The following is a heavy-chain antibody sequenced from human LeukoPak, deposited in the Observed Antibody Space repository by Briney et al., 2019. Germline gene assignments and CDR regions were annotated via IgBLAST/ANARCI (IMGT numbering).Heavy chain of an antibody. CDR3: ARELLWFGELQFPFDY. J-gene: IGHJ4*02. CDR1: GYTFTCYY. CDR2: INPNSGGT. Sequence: GASVKVSCKASGYTFTCYYMHWVRQAPGQGREWMGWINPNSGGTNYAQKFQGRVTMTRDTSISTAYMELSRLRSDDTAVCYCARELLWFGELQFPFDYWGQGTLVTVSS. D-gene: IGHD3-10*01. V-gene: IGHV1-2*02.